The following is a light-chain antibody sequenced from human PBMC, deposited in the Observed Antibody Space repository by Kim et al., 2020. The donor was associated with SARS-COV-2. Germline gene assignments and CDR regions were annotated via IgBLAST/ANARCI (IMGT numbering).Light chain of an antibody. Sequence: SVSPGEGATLSCRASQTLSGRLAWFQQKPGQAPRLLIYDTSTRATDIPPRFSGRGSGTEFTLTISSVQSEDFAVYYCQQYHWWPLTFGGGTKLEI. CDR2: DTS. V-gene: IGKV3-15*01. CDR1: QTLSGR. J-gene: IGKJ4*01. CDR3: QQYHWWPLT.